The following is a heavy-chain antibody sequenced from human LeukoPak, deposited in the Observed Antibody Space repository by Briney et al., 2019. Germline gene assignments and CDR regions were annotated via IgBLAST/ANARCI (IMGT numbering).Heavy chain of an antibody. Sequence: SETLSLTCTVSGYSISSGFYWGWIRQSPGKGLEWIGNIFHTGSTYYNPSLKSRATISVDTSKNQFSLHLTSVTAADTAVYYCASRGGYDNFYFDYWGQGALVTVSS. D-gene: IGHD5-12*01. J-gene: IGHJ4*02. CDR2: IFHTGST. CDR1: GYSISSGFY. CDR3: ASRGGYDNFYFDY. V-gene: IGHV4-38-2*02.